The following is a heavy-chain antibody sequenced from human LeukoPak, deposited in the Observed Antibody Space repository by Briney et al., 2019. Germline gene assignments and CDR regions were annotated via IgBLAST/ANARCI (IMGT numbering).Heavy chain of an antibody. CDR3: AKWGDFDILTGYYVSDF. V-gene: IGHV3-23*01. Sequence: GESLRLSCVASGFTFSNYAMSWVRQAPGKRLEWVSAVTGRGGSTYYADSVKGRFTTSRDNSRNTLFLQMNSLRAEDTAIYYCAKWGDFDILTGYYVSDFWGQGTLVTVSS. CDR2: VTGRGGST. J-gene: IGHJ4*02. D-gene: IGHD3-9*01. CDR1: GFTFSNYA.